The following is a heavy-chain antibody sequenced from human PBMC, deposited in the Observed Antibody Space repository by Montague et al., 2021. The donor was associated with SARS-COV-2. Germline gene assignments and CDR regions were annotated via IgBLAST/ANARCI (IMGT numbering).Heavy chain of an antibody. CDR1: GGSISSSSYY. CDR3: ARVLGGYCSGGSCYRGWYFDL. CDR2: IYYSGST. V-gene: IGHV4-39*07. Sequence: SETLSLTCTVSGGSISSSSYYWGWIRQPPGKGLEWIGSIYYSGSTYYNPSLKSRVTISVDTSKNLFSLKLSSVTAADTAVYYCARVLGGYCSGGSCYRGWYFDLWGRGTLVTVSS. D-gene: IGHD2-15*01. J-gene: IGHJ2*01.